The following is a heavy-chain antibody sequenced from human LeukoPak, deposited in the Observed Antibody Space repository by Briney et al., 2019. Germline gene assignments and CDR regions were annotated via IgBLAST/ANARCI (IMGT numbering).Heavy chain of an antibody. D-gene: IGHD2-2*01. CDR2: ISWNSGSI. J-gene: IGHJ4*02. Sequence: PGRSLRLSCAASGFIFDDYAMHWVRQAPGKGLEWVSGISWNSGSIGYADSVKGRSTISRDNAKNTLYLQMNSLRVEDTALYYCGRGKSPAAVDDWGQGTLVTVPS. V-gene: IGHV3-9*01. CDR1: GFIFDDYA. CDR3: GRGKSPAAVDD.